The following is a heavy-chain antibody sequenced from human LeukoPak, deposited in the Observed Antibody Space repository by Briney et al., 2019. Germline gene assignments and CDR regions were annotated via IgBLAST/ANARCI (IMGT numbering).Heavy chain of an antibody. CDR1: GFTFGDYA. V-gene: IGHV3-49*04. CDR2: IRSKAYGGTT. CDR3: TREDYDDAFDI. D-gene: IGHD4-17*01. J-gene: IGHJ3*02. Sequence: GGSLRLSCTASGFTFGDYAMSWVRQAPGKGLEWVGFIRSKAYGGTTEYAASVKGRFTISRDDSKSIAYLQMNSLKTEDTAVYYCTREDYDDAFDIWGQGTMVTVSS.